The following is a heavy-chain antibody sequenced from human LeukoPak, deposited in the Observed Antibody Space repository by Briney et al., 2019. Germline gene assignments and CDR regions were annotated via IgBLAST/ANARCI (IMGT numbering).Heavy chain of an antibody. CDR1: GYTLTELS. J-gene: IGHJ1*01. CDR3: AKDFEIAAAGHFQH. CDR2: FDPGDGET. Sequence: ASVKVSCKVSGYTLTELSMHWVRQAPGKGLEWMGGFDPGDGETIYAQKFQGRVTMTEDTSTDTAYMELNSLRAEDTALYYCAKDFEIAAAGHFQHWGQGTLVTVSS. V-gene: IGHV1-24*01. D-gene: IGHD6-13*01.